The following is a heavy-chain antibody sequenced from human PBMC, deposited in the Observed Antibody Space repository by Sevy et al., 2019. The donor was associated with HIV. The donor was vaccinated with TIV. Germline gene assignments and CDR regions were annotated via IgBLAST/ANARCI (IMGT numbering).Heavy chain of an antibody. CDR2: THSNGNT. CDR3: TRDRYTLVRGIIMTWLDP. Sequence: SETLSLTCTVSGGSISGYYWSWIRQSPGKGLEWIAYTHSNGNTNYNPSLKSRVTISIDTSKNQFSLKLSSVTAADTAVYYSTRDRYTLVRGIIMTWLDPRGQGTLVTVSS. J-gene: IGHJ5*02. D-gene: IGHD3-10*01. V-gene: IGHV4-59*01. CDR1: GGSISGYY.